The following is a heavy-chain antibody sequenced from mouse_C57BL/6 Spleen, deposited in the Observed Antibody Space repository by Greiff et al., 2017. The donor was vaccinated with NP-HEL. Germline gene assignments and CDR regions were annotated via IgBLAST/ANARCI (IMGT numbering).Heavy chain of an antibody. CDR3: ARFTTVVRDY. V-gene: IGHV1-61*01. J-gene: IGHJ2*01. CDR2: IYPSDSET. CDR1: GYTFTSYW. Sequence: QVQLQQPGAELVRPGSSVKLSCKASGYTFTSYWMDWVKQRPGQGLEWIGNIYPSDSETHYNQKFKDKATLTVDKSSSTAYMQLSSLTSEDSAVYYCARFTTVVRDYWGQGTTLTVSS. D-gene: IGHD1-1*01.